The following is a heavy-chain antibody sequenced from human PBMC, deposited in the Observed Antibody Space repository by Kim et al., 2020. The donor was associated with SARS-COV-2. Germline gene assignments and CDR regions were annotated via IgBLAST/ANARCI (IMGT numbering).Heavy chain of an antibody. V-gene: IGHV3-33*01. J-gene: IGHJ6*02. CDR1: GFTFSSYG. D-gene: IGHD3-9*01. CDR3: ASNYDILTGYYIRDYYYGMDV. CDR2: IWYDGSNK. Sequence: GGSLRLSCAASGFTFSSYGMHWVRQAPGKGLEWVAVIWYDGSNKYYADSVKGRFTISRDNSKNTLYLQMNSLRAEDTAVYYCASNYDILTGYYIRDYYYGMDVWGQGTTVTVSS.